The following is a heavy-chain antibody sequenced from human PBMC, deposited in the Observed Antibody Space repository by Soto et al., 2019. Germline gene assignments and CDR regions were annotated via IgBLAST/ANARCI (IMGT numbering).Heavy chain of an antibody. J-gene: IGHJ3*02. V-gene: IGHV5-10-1*01. D-gene: IGHD2-15*01. CDR3: ASRYCSGGSCYHAFDI. Sequence: GESLKVSWRGSGYSFTSYWISWVRQMPGKGLEWMGRIDPSDSYTNYSPSFQAHVTISADKSISTAYLQWSSLKASDTAMYYCASRYCSGGSCYHAFDIWGQGTMVTV. CDR1: GYSFTSYW. CDR2: IDPSDSYT.